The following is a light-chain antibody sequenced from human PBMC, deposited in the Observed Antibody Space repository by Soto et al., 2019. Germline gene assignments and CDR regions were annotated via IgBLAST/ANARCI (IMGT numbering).Light chain of an antibody. J-gene: IGKJ2*01. V-gene: IGKV3-20*01. CDR3: QQYANSPPMYT. CDR1: QSVTSGY. CDR2: GAS. Sequence: EIVLPQSPGTLSLSPGERATLSCRASQSVTSGYLGWYQQKPGQAPRLLIYGASIMATDISVRFSGRWSGLDFPLTISTLEPEDFAVYYCQQYANSPPMYTFGQGTTVEIK.